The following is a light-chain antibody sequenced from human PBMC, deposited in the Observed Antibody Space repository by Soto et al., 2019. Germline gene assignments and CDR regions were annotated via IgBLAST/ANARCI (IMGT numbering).Light chain of an antibody. CDR1: QGISQY. V-gene: IGKV1-9*01. CDR3: QQVNSYPLT. Sequence: DIHLTQSPSLLSASVGDRVTITCRASQGISQYVAWYQQKPGKAPKLLIYAAIVLQGGVPSRFSGTGSATEFILTISSLQPEDFATYYCQQVNSYPLTFGGGTKVDIK. CDR2: AAI. J-gene: IGKJ4*01.